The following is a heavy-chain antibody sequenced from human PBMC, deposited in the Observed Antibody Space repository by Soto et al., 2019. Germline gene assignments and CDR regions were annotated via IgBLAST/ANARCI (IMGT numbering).Heavy chain of an antibody. CDR1: GDSVSSNSAA. J-gene: IGHJ4*02. V-gene: IGHV6-1*01. D-gene: IGHD6-19*01. CDR2: TYYRSKWYN. CDR3: ARDRRYSSGCNSYYFDY. Sequence: PSQTLSLTCAISGDSVSSNSAAWKCIRQSPSRGLEWLGRTYYRSKWYNDYAVSVKSRITINPDTSKNQFSLQLNSVTPEDTAVYYCARDRRYSSGCNSYYFDYWRQVTLVTISS.